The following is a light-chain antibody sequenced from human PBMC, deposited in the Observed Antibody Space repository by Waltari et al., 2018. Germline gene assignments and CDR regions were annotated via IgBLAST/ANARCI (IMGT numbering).Light chain of an antibody. J-gene: IGLJ2*01. CDR2: TNN. CDR1: SSNIVRTT. CDR3: AAWDDSLNGAV. V-gene: IGLV1-44*01. Sequence: QSVLPQPPSASGTPGQRVTLPCSGSSSNIVRTTVPWYQQLPGTAPKLLIHTNNQRPSGVPDRFSGSKSGTSASLAISGLQSEDETDYYCAAWDDSLNGAVFGGGTKLTVL.